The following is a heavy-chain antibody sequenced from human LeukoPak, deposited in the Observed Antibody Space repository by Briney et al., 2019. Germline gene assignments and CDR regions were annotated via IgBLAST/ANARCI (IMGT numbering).Heavy chain of an antibody. CDR2: IYTSGST. D-gene: IGHD3-3*01. J-gene: IGHJ4*02. CDR3: ARDSLTIFGVVPIDY. CDR1: GGSISSYY. V-gene: IGHV4-4*07. Sequence: PSETLSPTCTVSGGSISSYYWSWIRQPAGKGLEWIGRIYTSGSTNYNPSLKSRVTMSVDTSKNQFSLKLSSVTAADTAVYYCARDSLTIFGVVPIDYWGQGTLVTVSS.